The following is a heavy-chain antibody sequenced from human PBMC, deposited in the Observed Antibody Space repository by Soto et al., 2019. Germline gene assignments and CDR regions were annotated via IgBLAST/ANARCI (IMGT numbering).Heavy chain of an antibody. V-gene: IGHV3-30*18. D-gene: IGHD2-8*01. CDR1: EFTFSKHG. J-gene: IGHJ4*02. CDR2: ISYDGSNK. CDR3: AKGPPLLMVYPVLDS. Sequence: GWSLRLSCAASEFTFSKHGMHWVRQAPGKGLEWVAAISYDGSNKYYGDSVKDRFTISRDNSKNTLYLHMNSLRPEDTAVYFCAKGPPLLMVYPVLDSWGQGTLVTVSS.